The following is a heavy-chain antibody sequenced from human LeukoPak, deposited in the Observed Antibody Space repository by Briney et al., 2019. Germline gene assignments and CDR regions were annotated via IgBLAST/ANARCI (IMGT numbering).Heavy chain of an antibody. CDR2: INRNGGST. D-gene: IGHD2-8*01. V-gene: IGHV3-20*04. CDR1: GFPFDDYG. J-gene: IGHJ4*02. CDR3: ARGFRNGPFDC. Sequence: LSGGSLRLSCEASGFPFDDYGMSWVRQPPGKGLEWVSGINRNGGSTDYADSVKGRFTISRDNAKNSHFLQMNSLRVEDTALYYCARGFRNGPFDCWGQGTLVTVSS.